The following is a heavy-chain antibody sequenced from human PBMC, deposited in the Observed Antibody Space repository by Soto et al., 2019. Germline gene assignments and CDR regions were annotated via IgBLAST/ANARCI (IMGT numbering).Heavy chain of an antibody. J-gene: IGHJ6*02. D-gene: IGHD4-17*01. V-gene: IGHV4-61*01. CDR2: VYHSGST. CDR1: GCSVSSGLYY. Sequence: QVQLQESGPGLVRPSETLSLTCAVSGCSVSSGLYYWTWIRQPPGKGLEWIGYVYHSGSTNYNTYLESRVTISLDTSKTQFSLRLSAVTAADTAVYYCSRDDSATVTTYRNYYYYFGLDVWGQGTTVTVSS. CDR3: SRDDSATVTTYRNYYYYFGLDV.